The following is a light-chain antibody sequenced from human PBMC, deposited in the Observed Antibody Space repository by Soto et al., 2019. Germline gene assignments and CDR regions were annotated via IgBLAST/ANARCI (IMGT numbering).Light chain of an antibody. Sequence: DIQMTQSPSSLSASVGDRVTITCQASQNINNYLNWYQQKPGKPPRLLIYAASSLQSGVPSRFSGSGSGTDFTLTISSLQPEDFATYSCQQSYNSPQTFGRGTKVDIK. CDR1: QNINNY. CDR3: QQSYNSPQT. V-gene: IGKV1-39*01. J-gene: IGKJ1*01. CDR2: AAS.